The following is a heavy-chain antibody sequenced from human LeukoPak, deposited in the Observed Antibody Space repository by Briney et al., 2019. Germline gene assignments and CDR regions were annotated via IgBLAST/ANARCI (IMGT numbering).Heavy chain of an antibody. V-gene: IGHV1-18*01. D-gene: IGHD2-8*02. J-gene: IGHJ6*02. CDR3: ARVLAYCTDSSCPGMDV. Sequence: ASVKVSCKASGYTFTSYGISWVRQAPGRGLEWMGKIDPNYGFAYYAQKFQGRVTMTRDTSTSTVYMEVNRLTSDDTAVYYCARVLAYCTDSSCPGMDVWGQGTTVTVSS. CDR2: IDPNYGFA. CDR1: GYTFTSYG.